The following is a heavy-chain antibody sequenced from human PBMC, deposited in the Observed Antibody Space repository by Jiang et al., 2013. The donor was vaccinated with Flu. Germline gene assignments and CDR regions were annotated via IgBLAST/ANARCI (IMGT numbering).Heavy chain of an antibody. D-gene: IGHD2-15*01. CDR3: ARGLRVYRVVVVVAARLYYFDY. J-gene: IGHJ4*02. Sequence: TLSLTCAVYGGSFSGYYWSWIRQPPGKGLEWIGEINHSGSTNYNPSLKSRVTISVDTSKNQFSLKLSSVTAADTAVYYCARGLRVYRVVVVVAARLYYFDYWGQGTLVTVSS. CDR1: GGSFSGYY. CDR2: INHSGST. V-gene: IGHV4-34*01.